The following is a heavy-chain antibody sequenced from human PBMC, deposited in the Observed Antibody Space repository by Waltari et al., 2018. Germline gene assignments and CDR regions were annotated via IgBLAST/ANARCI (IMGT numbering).Heavy chain of an antibody. V-gene: IGHV7-4-1*02. CDR3: ARDFMEGLSGVYYH. CDR1: GYSFSTYP. CDR2: IHTQTGIP. D-gene: IGHD3-22*01. J-gene: IGHJ4*02. Sequence: QVQLVQSGSELKEPGAAVKVSCKASGYSFSTYPLNWVRQAPGQGLEWMGGIHTQTGIPTYGQGFAGRFVFSFATSVSTAYLQINSLQAEDTAVYYCARDFMEGLSGVYYHWGQGTLVTVSS.